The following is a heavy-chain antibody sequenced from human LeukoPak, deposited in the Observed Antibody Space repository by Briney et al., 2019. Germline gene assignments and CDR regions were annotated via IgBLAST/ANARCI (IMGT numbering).Heavy chain of an antibody. CDR2: IWYDGSNK. CDR3: ARELGSSGYYPFDY. J-gene: IGHJ4*02. CDR1: GFTFSSYG. V-gene: IGHV3-33*01. D-gene: IGHD3-22*01. Sequence: PGGSLRLSCAASGFTFSSYGMHWVRQAPGKGLEWVALIWYDGSNKYYADPVKGRFTISRDNSKNTLYLQMNSPRAEDTAVYYCARELGSSGYYPFDYWGQGTLVTVSS.